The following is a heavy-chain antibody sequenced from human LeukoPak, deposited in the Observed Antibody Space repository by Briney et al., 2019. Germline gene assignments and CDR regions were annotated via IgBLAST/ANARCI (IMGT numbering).Heavy chain of an antibody. D-gene: IGHD4-23*01. J-gene: IGHJ4*02. V-gene: IGHV5-51*01. CDR1: GYIFTSYW. CDR3: ARRDYGGKHFDY. Sequence: GESLKISCKGSGYIFTSYWIAWVRQMPGKGLERMGIFYPDDSDSKYSPAFQGQVTISADKSISTAYLQWSSLKASDTAIYYCARRDYGGKHFDYWGQGTLVTVSS. CDR2: FYPDDSDS.